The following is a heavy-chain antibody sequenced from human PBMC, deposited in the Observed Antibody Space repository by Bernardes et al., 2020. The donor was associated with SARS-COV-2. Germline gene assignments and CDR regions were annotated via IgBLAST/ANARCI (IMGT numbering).Heavy chain of an antibody. CDR1: GFSFSSFA. J-gene: IGHJ6*02. CDR2: IINSGDGT. CDR3: AKSSGSKGVYGLDV. Sequence: GGSLRLSCAASGFSFSSFAMAWVRQAPGKGLEWVSNIINSGDGTFYVDSVKGRFTVSRDNSKNTLYLQMNSLRAEDTAVYYCAKSSGSKGVYGLDVWGQGTTVTVSS. V-gene: IGHV3-23*01. D-gene: IGHD2-15*01.